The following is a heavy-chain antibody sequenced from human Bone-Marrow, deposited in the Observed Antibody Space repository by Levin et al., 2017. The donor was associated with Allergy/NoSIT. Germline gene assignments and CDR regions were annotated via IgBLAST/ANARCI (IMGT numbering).Heavy chain of an antibody. V-gene: IGHV3-9*01. CDR3: FIAAAGY. D-gene: IGHD6-25*01. Sequence: GGSLRLSCTASGFNMDDYDMHWVRQAPGMGLEWVASIQWNGARLAYADSVKGRFTISRDNAKKSLWLQMNNLKIEDTAWYYCFIAAAGYWGPGTLVTVS. CDR1: GFNMDDYD. CDR2: IQWNGARL. J-gene: IGHJ4*02.